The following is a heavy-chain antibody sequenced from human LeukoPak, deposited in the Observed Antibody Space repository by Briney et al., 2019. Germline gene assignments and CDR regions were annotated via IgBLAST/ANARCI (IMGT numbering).Heavy chain of an antibody. CDR2: ISSSSSYI. D-gene: IGHD1-7*01. Sequence: GGSLRLSCAASGFTFSSYSMNWVRQAPGKGLEWVSSISSSSSYIYYADSVKGRFTISRDNAKNSLYLQMNSLRAEDTAVYYCAREVNWNYESYWGQGTLATVSS. J-gene: IGHJ4*02. CDR3: AREVNWNYESY. CDR1: GFTFSSYS. V-gene: IGHV3-21*01.